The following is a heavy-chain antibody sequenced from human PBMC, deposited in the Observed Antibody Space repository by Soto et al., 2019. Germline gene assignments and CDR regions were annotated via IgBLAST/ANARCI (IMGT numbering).Heavy chain of an antibody. D-gene: IGHD2-15*01. V-gene: IGHV3-33*01. CDR1: GFTFSSYG. CDR2: IWYDGSNK. J-gene: IGHJ5*02. Sequence: QVQLVESGGGVVQPGRSLRLSCAASGFTFSSYGMHWVRQAPGKGLEWVAVIWYDGSNKYYADSVKGRFTISRDNSKNTLYLQMNSLRAEDTAVYYCAREGSRYCSGGSCLGWFDTWGQGPLVTVSS. CDR3: AREGSRYCSGGSCLGWFDT.